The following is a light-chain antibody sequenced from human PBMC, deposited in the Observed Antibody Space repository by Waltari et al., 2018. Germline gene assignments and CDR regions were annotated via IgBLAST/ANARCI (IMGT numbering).Light chain of an antibody. CDR1: QSVSRA. Sequence: EIGLTQAPGNLSFFFGERATVSCRASQSVSRAFAWYQQKPGQAPRLLIYGASNRATGIPDRFSGSGSGTDFSLTISSLEPDDFAVYYCQHYVRLPVTFGQGTTVEI. J-gene: IGKJ1*01. CDR3: QHYVRLPVT. CDR2: GAS. V-gene: IGKV3-20*01.